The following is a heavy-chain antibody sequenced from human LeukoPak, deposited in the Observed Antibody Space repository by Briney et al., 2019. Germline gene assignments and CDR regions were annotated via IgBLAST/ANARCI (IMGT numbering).Heavy chain of an antibody. CDR1: GDSVSINSAA. D-gene: IGHD6-13*01. CDR2: TYQRSKWYN. V-gene: IGHV6-1*01. J-gene: IGHJ4*02. Sequence: SQTLSLTCAISGDSVSINSAAWNWIRQSPSRGLEWLGRTYQRSKWYNDYAVSVKSRITINPDISKNQFSLQLNSVTPEDTAVYYCARRERGYSSSWYDYWGQGTLVTVSS. CDR3: ARRERGYSSSWYDY.